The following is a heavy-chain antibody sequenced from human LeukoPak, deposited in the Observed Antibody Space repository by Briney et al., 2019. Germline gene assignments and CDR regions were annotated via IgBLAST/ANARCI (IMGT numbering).Heavy chain of an antibody. J-gene: IGHJ5*02. CDR3: AKVYSGGSFNWFDP. CDR2: ISGSGGST. CDR1: GFTFDSYS. D-gene: IGHD2-15*01. V-gene: IGHV3-23*01. Sequence: GGSLRLSCAASGFTFDSYSMNWVRQVPGKGLEWVSAISGSGGSTYYADSVKGRFTISRDNSKNTLYLQMNSLRAEDTAVYYCAKVYSGGSFNWFDPWGQGTLVTVSS.